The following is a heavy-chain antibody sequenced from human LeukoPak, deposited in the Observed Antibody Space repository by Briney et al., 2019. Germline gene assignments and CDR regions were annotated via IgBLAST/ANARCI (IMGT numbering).Heavy chain of an antibody. CDR1: GGTFSSYA. CDR2: IIPIFGTA. V-gene: IGHV1-69*13. J-gene: IGHJ3*02. Sequence: SVKVSCKASGGTFSSYAISWVRQAPGQGLEWMGGIIPIFGTANYAQKFQGRVTITADESTSTAYMELSSLRSEDTAVYYCAGGACSSTSCYKAFDIWGQGTMVTVSS. CDR3: AGGACSSTSCYKAFDI. D-gene: IGHD2-2*02.